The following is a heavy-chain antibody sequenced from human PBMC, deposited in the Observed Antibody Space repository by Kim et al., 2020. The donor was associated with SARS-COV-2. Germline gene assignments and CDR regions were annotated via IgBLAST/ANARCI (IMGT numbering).Heavy chain of an antibody. CDR3: TTDYSSGSEDYFDY. CDR1: GFTFSNAW. D-gene: IGHD6-19*01. CDR2: IKSKTDGGTT. V-gene: IGHV3-15*01. J-gene: IGHJ4*02. Sequence: GGSLRLSCAASGFTFSNAWMSWVRQAPGKGLEWVGRIKSKTDGGTTDYAAPVKGRFTISRDDSKNTLYLQMNSLKTEDTAVYYCTTDYSSGSEDYFDYWGQGTLVTVSS.